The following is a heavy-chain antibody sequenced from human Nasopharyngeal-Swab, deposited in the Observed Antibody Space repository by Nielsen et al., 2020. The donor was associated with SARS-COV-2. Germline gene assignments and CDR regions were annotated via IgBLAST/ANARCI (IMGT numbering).Heavy chain of an antibody. V-gene: IGHV4-34*01. D-gene: IGHD3-3*01. J-gene: IGHJ4*02. CDR3: ARAKYYDFWWS. CDR2: INHSGST. CDR1: GGSFSGYY. Sequence: SETLSLTCAVYGGSFSGYYWSWIRQPPGKGLEWIGEINHSGSTNYNPSLKSRVTISVDASKNQFSLKLSSVTAAGTAVYYCARAKYYDFWWSWGQGTLVTVSS.